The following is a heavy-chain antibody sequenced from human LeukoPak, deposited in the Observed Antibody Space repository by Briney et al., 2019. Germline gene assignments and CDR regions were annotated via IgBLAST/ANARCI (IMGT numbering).Heavy chain of an antibody. Sequence: SETLSLTCTVSGGSISSSSYYWGWIRQPPGKGLEWIGSIYYSGSTYYNPSLKSRVTISVDTSKNQFSLKLSSVTAADTAVYYCARVAAQYSSGWYRLWYFDYWGQGTLVTVSS. J-gene: IGHJ4*02. CDR3: ARVAAQYSSGWYRLWYFDY. D-gene: IGHD6-19*01. CDR2: IYYSGST. CDR1: GGSISSSSYY. V-gene: IGHV4-39*07.